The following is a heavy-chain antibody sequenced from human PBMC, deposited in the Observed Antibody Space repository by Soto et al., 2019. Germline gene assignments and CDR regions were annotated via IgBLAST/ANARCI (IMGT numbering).Heavy chain of an antibody. CDR2: INPSGGYT. Sequence: ASVKVSCKASGYTFTSYYMNWVRRAPGQGLEWLGIINPSGGYTTYAQRFLGRVTMTSDTSTSTVHMELGSLTTNDTATYFCATWVDYGDFEGFDFWGQGTLVTVSS. CDR3: ATWVDYGDFEGFDF. CDR1: GYTFTSYY. J-gene: IGHJ4*02. V-gene: IGHV1-46*01. D-gene: IGHD4-17*01.